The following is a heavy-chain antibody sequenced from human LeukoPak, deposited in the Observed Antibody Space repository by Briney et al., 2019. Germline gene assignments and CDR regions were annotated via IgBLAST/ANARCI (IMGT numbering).Heavy chain of an antibody. V-gene: IGHV3-7*01. CDR2: INQDGNER. Sequence: GGSLRLSCAASGFTFNSYAMTWVRQAPGKGLEWVANINQDGNERYYVDSVKGRFTISRDSAKNSLYLQMDSLRAEDTGVYYCARGNYLDYWGQGTLVTVSS. J-gene: IGHJ4*02. CDR1: GFTFNSYA. CDR3: ARGNYLDY.